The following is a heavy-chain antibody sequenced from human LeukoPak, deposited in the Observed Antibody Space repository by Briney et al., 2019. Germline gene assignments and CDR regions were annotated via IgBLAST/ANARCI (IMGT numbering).Heavy chain of an antibody. CDR1: GYTFTSYD. D-gene: IGHD2-21*02. V-gene: IGHV1-46*01. Sequence: ASVKVSCKASGYTFTSYDINWVRQATGQGLEWMGIINPSGGSTSYAQKFQGRVTMTRDTSTSTVYMELSSLRSEDTAVYYCARVGYCGGDCYYDYWGQGTLVTVSS. CDR3: ARVGYCGGDCYYDY. CDR2: INPSGGST. J-gene: IGHJ4*02.